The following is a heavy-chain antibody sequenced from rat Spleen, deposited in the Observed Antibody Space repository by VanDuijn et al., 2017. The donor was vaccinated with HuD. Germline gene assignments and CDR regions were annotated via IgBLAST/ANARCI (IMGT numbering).Heavy chain of an antibody. Sequence: QVQLKETGPGLVQPTQTLSITCTVSGFSLTSYYMQWVRQTPGKGLEWMGFIRSGGSTEYNSEFKSRLSISRDTSKNQVFLKMNSLKTEDTGVYYCARSIPYFDYWGQGVMVTVSS. CDR2: IRSGGST. CDR3: ARSIPYFDY. D-gene: IGHD1-7*01. CDR1: GFSLTSYY. V-gene: IGHV2-65*01. J-gene: IGHJ2*01.